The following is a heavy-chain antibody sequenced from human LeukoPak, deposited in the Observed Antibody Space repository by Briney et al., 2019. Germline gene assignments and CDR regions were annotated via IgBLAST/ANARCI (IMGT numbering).Heavy chain of an antibody. J-gene: IGHJ4*02. D-gene: IGHD3-22*01. Sequence: GASVKVSCKASGYTFTSYGISWVRQAPGQGLEWMGWISAYNGNTNYAQKLQGRVTMTTDTSTSTAYMELRSLRSDDTAVYYCARYSNTYYYDSSGYDYWGQGTLVTVSS. CDR2: ISAYNGNT. V-gene: IGHV1-18*01. CDR3: ARYSNTYYYDSSGYDY. CDR1: GYTFTSYG.